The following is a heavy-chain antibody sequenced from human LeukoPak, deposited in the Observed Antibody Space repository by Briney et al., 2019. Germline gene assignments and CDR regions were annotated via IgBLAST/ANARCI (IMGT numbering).Heavy chain of an antibody. J-gene: IGHJ3*02. V-gene: IGHV3-21*01. CDR3: ARDQDIVVVPAAVDAFDI. D-gene: IGHD2-2*01. Sequence: GGSLRLSCAASGFTFSSYSMNWVRQAPGKGLEWVSSISSSSSYIYYADSVKGRFTISRDNAKNSLYLQMNSLRAEDTAVYYCARDQDIVVVPAAVDAFDIWGQGTMVTVSS. CDR1: GFTFSSYS. CDR2: ISSSSSYI.